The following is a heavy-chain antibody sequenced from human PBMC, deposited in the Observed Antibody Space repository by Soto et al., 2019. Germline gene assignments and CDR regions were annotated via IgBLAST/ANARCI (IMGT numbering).Heavy chain of an antibody. D-gene: IGHD6-19*01. J-gene: IGHJ4*02. CDR2: ISFDGQND. V-gene: IGHV3-30*04. CDR3: ARTLGQWLAKFFDY. Sequence: GGSLRLSCAASGFSFSSYAMHWVRQAPGKGLEWVAVISFDGQNDYYADSVKGRFTISRDNSKNTLYLQMNSLTTEDTAAYYCARTLGQWLAKFFDYWGQGTLVTVSS. CDR1: GFSFSSYA.